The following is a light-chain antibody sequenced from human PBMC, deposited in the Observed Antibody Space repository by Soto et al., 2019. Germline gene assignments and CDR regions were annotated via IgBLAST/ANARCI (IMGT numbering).Light chain of an antibody. CDR2: GAS. Sequence: ERVLPQSPGTLSMSPGERATLSCRVSHSVSRSYSAWYQQKPCQAPRLLIYGASSRATGIPDRFSGSGSGTDFTLTISRLELEDSAVYYYHQYGSSPFIFGPGTKVDIK. J-gene: IGKJ3*01. CDR1: HSVSRSY. CDR3: HQYGSSPFI. V-gene: IGKV3-20*01.